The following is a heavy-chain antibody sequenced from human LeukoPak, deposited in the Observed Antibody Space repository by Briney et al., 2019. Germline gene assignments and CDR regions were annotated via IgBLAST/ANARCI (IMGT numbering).Heavy chain of an antibody. Sequence: GGSLRPSCAAPGFTFSSYSMNWVRQAPGKGLEWVSSISSSSSYIYYADSVEGRFTISRDNAKNSLYLQMNSLRAEDTAVYYCARDCSSTSCYYYYGMDVWGQGTTVTVSS. D-gene: IGHD2-2*01. CDR1: GFTFSSYS. V-gene: IGHV3-21*01. CDR2: ISSSSSYI. CDR3: ARDCSSTSCYYYYGMDV. J-gene: IGHJ6*02.